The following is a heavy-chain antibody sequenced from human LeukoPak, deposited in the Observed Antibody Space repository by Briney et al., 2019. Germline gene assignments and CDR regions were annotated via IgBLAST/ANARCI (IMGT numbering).Heavy chain of an antibody. CDR1: GGSISSGSYY. CDR2: LYTSGTT. D-gene: IGHD3-22*01. V-gene: IGHV4-61*02. CDR3: ARDFNYYDSSGYGY. J-gene: IGHJ4*02. Sequence: TLSLTCTVSGGSISSGSYYWSWIRQPAGKGLEWIGRLYTSGTTNYNPSLESRVTISGDTSKNQFSLKLSSVTAADTAVYYCARDFNYYDSSGYGYWGQGTLVTVSS.